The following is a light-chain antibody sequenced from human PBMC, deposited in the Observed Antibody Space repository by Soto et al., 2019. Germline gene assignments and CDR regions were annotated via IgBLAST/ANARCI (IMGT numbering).Light chain of an antibody. J-gene: IGKJ1*01. CDR1: QSVSTN. V-gene: IGKV3-15*01. Sequence: DIVMTQSPATLSVSPGERATLSCRASQSVSTNLAWYQRKPGQAPRLLIHGASTRATGVPARFSGTGSGTEFALTISSLQSEDLAVSYCQQYNLWPWTFGQGTKVEIK. CDR3: QQYNLWPWT. CDR2: GAS.